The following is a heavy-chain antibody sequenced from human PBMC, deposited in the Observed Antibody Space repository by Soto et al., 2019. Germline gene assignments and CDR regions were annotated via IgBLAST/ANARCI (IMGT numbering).Heavy chain of an antibody. CDR2: IIPIFGTA. V-gene: IGHV1-69*13. Sequence: GASVEVSCKASGGTFSSYAISLVRQAPGQGLEWMGGIIPIFGTANYAQKFQGRVTITADESTSTANMELGSLRSEDTAVYYCARDNVVTASFDYWGQGTLVTVSS. D-gene: IGHD2-21*02. CDR3: ARDNVVTASFDY. CDR1: GGTFSSYA. J-gene: IGHJ4*02.